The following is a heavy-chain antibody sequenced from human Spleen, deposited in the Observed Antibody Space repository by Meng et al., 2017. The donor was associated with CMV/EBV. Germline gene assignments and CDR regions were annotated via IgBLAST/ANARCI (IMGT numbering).Heavy chain of an antibody. CDR3: ARDWDFWSGSAHHYYYYGMDV. D-gene: IGHD3-3*01. CDR2: ISGSGGST. Sequence: GGSLRLSCAASGFTFSSYAMSWVRQAPGKGLEWVSAISGSGGSTYYADSVTGRFTISRDNSKNTLYLQMNSLTAEDTAVYYCARDWDFWSGSAHHYYYYGMDVWGQGTTVTVSS. V-gene: IGHV3-23*01. J-gene: IGHJ6*02. CDR1: GFTFSSYA.